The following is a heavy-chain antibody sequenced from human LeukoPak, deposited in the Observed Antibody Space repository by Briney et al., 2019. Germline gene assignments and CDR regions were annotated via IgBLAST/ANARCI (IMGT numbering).Heavy chain of an antibody. J-gene: IGHJ4*02. CDR2: INTNSGGT. Sequence: ASVKVSCKASGYTFTGYYMHWVRQASGGGLECMGWINTNSGGTNYAQKFQGRVTMTRDTSISTAYMELSRLRSDDTAVYYCARVEGGSHLVALDYWGQGTLVTVSS. CDR1: GYTFTGYY. D-gene: IGHD6-6*01. CDR3: ARVEGGSHLVALDY. V-gene: IGHV1-2*02.